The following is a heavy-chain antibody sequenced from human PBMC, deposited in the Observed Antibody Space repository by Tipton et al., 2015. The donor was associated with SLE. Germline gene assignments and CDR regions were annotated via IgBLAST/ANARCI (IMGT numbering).Heavy chain of an antibody. CDR3: ARALWVDKDFEVPLAIRLRAFDI. V-gene: IGHV4-59*01. Sequence: LSLTCTVSDDSISNYYWSWIRQSPGKGLEWIGYGYYIGSTNYNPSLKSRLTISVDTSKNQFSLRLSSVSAADTAMYYCARALWVDKDFEVPLAIRLRAFDIWGQGRMVTVSS. CDR2: GYYIGST. CDR1: DDSISNYY. J-gene: IGHJ3*02. D-gene: IGHD2-2*02.